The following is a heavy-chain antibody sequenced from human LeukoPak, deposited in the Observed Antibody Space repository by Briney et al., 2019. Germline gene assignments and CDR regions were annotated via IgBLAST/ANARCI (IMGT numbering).Heavy chain of an antibody. CDR1: GFTVSSNY. CDR3: ARVWESQLAGFDH. CDR2: IYSGGST. Sequence: PGGSLRLSCAASGFTVSSNYMSWVRQAPGKGLEWVSVIYSGGSTYCADSVKGRFTISRDNSKNTLYLQMNSLRAEDTAVYYCARVWESQLAGFDHWVRGTRVTVSS. V-gene: IGHV3-53*01. J-gene: IGHJ4*02. D-gene: IGHD3-16*01.